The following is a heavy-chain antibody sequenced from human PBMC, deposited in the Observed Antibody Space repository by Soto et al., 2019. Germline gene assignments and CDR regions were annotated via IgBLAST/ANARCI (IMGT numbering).Heavy chain of an antibody. Sequence: QVQLVQSGAEVKKPGSSVKVSCKASGGTFSSYAISWVRQAPGQGLEWMGGIIPIFVTASYSQKLQGRVTITADESTTTAYMEPSNQRSEETAVYYCERHTGGIGYYYGMDFLGQMTTVSGSS. J-gene: IGHJ6*02. CDR3: ERHTGGIGYYYGMDF. D-gene: IGHD1-26*01. CDR2: IIPIFVTA. V-gene: IGHV1-69*12. CDR1: GGTFSSYA.